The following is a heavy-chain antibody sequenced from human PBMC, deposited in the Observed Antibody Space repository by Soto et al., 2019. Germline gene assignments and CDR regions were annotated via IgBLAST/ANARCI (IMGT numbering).Heavy chain of an antibody. CDR2: IYYSGST. CDR1: GGSISSYY. D-gene: IGHD2-15*01. V-gene: IGHV4-59*12. Sequence: SETLSLTCTVTGGSISSYYWSWIRQPPGKGLEWIGYIYYSGSTNYNPSLKSRVTISVDTSKNQFSLKLSSVTAADTAVYYCARRKPASGYCSGGSCYAVDYWGQGTPVTVSS. CDR3: ARRKPASGYCSGGSCYAVDY. J-gene: IGHJ4*02.